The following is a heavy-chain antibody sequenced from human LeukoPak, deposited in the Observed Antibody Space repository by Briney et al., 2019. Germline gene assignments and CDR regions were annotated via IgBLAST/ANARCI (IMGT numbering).Heavy chain of an antibody. CDR2: IKQDGSEK. J-gene: IGHJ4*02. D-gene: IGHD1/OR15-1a*01. Sequence: PGGSLRLSCAASGFTFSSYWMSWVRQAPGKGLEWVANIKQDGSEKYYVDSVKGRFTISRDNAKNSLYLQMNSLRAEDTAVYYCARDRTSSAREYYFDYWGQGTLVTVSS. V-gene: IGHV3-7*03. CDR3: ARDRTSSAREYYFDY. CDR1: GFTFSSYW.